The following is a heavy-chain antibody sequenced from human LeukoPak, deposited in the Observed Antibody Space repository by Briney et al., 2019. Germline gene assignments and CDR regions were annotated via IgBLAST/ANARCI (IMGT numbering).Heavy chain of an antibody. CDR3: ARVQLGVGADG. Sequence: GGSLRLSCAASGFTFSSYWMHWVRQAPGKGLVWGSRINSDGSFTTYADSVKGRFTISRDNAKNMLYLQMNSLRAEDTAVYYCARVQLGVGADGWGQGTLVTVSS. CDR2: INSDGSFT. V-gene: IGHV3-74*01. J-gene: IGHJ4*02. CDR1: GFTFSSYW. D-gene: IGHD1-26*01.